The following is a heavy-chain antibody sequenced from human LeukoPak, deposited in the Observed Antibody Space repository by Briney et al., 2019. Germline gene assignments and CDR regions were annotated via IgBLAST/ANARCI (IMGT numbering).Heavy chain of an antibody. CDR1: GFTFTDAW. D-gene: IGHD3-16*01. J-gene: IGHJ3*02. CDR3: TAYDYAASEI. V-gene: IGHV3-15*01. Sequence: GGSLRLSCAASGFTFTDAWMSWVRQAPGKGLEWLGHIKSKTDGGATDYAAPVKGRFTISRDDSKHTLYLQMNSLKTEDTAVYYCTAYDYAASEIWGQGTVVTVSS. CDR2: IKSKTDGGAT.